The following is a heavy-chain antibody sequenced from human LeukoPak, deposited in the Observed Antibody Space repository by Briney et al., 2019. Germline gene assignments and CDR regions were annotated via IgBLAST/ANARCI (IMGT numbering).Heavy chain of an antibody. Sequence: SVKVSCKASGGTFSSYAISWVRQAPGQGLEWMGGIIPIFGTANYAQKFQGRVTITTDESTSTAYMELSSLRSEDTAVYYCARLTDGYCSGGSCYSLWGQGTLVTVSS. CDR2: IIPIFGTA. CDR1: GGTFSSYA. D-gene: IGHD2-15*01. V-gene: IGHV1-69*05. J-gene: IGHJ4*02. CDR3: ARLTDGYCSGGSCYSL.